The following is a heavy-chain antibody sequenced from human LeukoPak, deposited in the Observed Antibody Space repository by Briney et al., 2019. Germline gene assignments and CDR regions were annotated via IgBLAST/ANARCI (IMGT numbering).Heavy chain of an antibody. J-gene: IGHJ4*02. CDR2: IYYSGST. CDR3: ARRSLYSGSYYGY. D-gene: IGHD1-26*01. Sequence: SETLSLTCTVSGGSISSSSYYWGWIRQPPGKGLEWIGYIYYSGSTSYNPSLKSRVTISVDTSKNQFSLTLSSVTAADTAVYYCARRSLYSGSYYGYWGQGTLVTVSS. V-gene: IGHV4-61*05. CDR1: GGSISSSSYY.